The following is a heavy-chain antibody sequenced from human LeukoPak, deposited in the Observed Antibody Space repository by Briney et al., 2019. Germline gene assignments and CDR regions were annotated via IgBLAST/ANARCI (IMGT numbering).Heavy chain of an antibody. CDR2: IYYSGST. Sequence: SETLALTCTVSGGSISSYYWSWIRQPPGKGREGIGYIYYSGSTNYNPALKSRVTISVATSTNQFSLKLSSVTAADTAVYYCARDQLGGAFDIWGQGTMVTVSS. J-gene: IGHJ3*02. D-gene: IGHD6-6*01. CDR3: ARDQLGGAFDI. V-gene: IGHV4-59*01. CDR1: GGSISSYY.